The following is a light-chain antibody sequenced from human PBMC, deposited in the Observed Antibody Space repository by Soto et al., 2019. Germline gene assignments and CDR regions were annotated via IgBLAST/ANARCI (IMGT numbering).Light chain of an antibody. CDR1: QSVLYSSNNKNY. Sequence: DIVMTQSPDALAVSRGERATINCKSSQSVLYSSNNKNYLAWYQQKPGQPPKLLIYWASTRESGVPNRFSGSGSGTDFTLTISSLQAEDVAVYYCQKYYSNPPTFGGENKVEIK. J-gene: IGKJ4*01. CDR2: WAS. CDR3: QKYYSNPPT. V-gene: IGKV4-1*01.